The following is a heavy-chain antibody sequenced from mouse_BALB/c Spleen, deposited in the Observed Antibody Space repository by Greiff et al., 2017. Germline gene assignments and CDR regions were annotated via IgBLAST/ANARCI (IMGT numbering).Heavy chain of an antibody. V-gene: IGHV1-7*01. CDR3: ARSITTARGKLNYAMDY. CDR2: INPSTGYT. D-gene: IGHD1-2*01. J-gene: IGHJ4*01. Sequence: QVHVKQSGAELAKPGASVKMSCKASGYTFTSYWMHWVKQRPGQGLEWIGYINPSTGYTEYNQKFKDKATLTADKSSSTAYMQLSSLTSEDSAVYYCARSITTARGKLNYAMDYWGQGTSVTVSS. CDR1: GYTFTSYW.